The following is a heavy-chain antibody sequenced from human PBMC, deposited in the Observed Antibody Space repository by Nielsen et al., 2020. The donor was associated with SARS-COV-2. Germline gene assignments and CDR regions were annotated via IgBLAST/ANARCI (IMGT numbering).Heavy chain of an antibody. V-gene: IGHV4-59*08. CDR2: ISYSGSI. J-gene: IGHJ3*01. CDR1: GGSISGHY. Sequence: SETLSLTCSVSGGSISGHYWSWIRQPPGKGLEWIGYISYSGSINYSPSLKSRVTISIDTSQNLFSLKLSSVTAADTAVYYCARHEIGDATEYTAFDVWGQGTVVTVSS. CDR3: ARHEIGDATEYTAFDV. D-gene: IGHD2-15*01.